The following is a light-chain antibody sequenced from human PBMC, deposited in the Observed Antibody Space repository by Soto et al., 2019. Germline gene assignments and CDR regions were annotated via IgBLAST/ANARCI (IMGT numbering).Light chain of an antibody. Sequence: DIQMTQSPSTLSASVGDRVTITCRASQSINIWLAWYQQKPGKAPKLLIYKASSLESGVPSRFSGSGSGTEFTITISSLQPDDFATYYCQQYNDYSPWTFGQGTKVEIK. CDR3: QQYNDYSPWT. CDR2: KAS. CDR1: QSINIW. V-gene: IGKV1-5*03. J-gene: IGKJ1*01.